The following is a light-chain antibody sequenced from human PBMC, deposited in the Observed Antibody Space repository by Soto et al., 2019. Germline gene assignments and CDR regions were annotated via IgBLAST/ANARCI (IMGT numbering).Light chain of an antibody. CDR1: KSVGGNY. V-gene: IGKV3-20*01. J-gene: IGKJ1*01. Sequence: EIVLTQSPGTLSLSPGERATLSCRASKSVGGNYLAWFQQKPGQAPRLLVYGASNRAAGIPDRFSGGGSGTDFTLTISRLEPEDFAVYYCQHYGSSPWTFGQGTEVEVK. CDR3: QHYGSSPWT. CDR2: GAS.